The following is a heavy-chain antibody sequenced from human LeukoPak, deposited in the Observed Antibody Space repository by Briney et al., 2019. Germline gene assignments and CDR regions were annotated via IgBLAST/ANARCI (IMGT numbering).Heavy chain of an antibody. CDR1: RFTFSSYG. Sequence: PGGSLRLSCAASRFTFSSYGMHWVRQAPGKGPEWVAVISYDGRNKNYADSVKGRFTISRDNSKNTLYLQMNSLRVEDTAVYYCAKGDSSSWQLDYWGQGTLVTVSS. D-gene: IGHD6-13*01. CDR3: AKGDSSSWQLDY. V-gene: IGHV3-30*18. CDR2: ISYDGRNK. J-gene: IGHJ4*02.